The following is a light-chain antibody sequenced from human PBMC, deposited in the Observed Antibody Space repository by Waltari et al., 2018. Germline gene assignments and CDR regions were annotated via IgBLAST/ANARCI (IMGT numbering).Light chain of an antibody. Sequence: DIQMTHPPASLSPSAGDRFTITCRASQGVNNYLAWFQQKPGKAPKSLIYGASSLQRGVPSRFSGSASGTDFTLTISSLQPEDFATYYCQQHNSYPLSFGQGTKLEIK. V-gene: IGKV1-16*01. CDR1: QGVNNY. CDR3: QQHNSYPLS. CDR2: GAS. J-gene: IGKJ2*01.